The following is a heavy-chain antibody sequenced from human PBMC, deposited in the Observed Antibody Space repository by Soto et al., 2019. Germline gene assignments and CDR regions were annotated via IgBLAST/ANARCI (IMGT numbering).Heavy chain of an antibody. D-gene: IGHD3-22*01. J-gene: IGHJ4*02. Sequence: GGSLRLSCAASGFTFSSYWMSWVRQAPGRGLEWVANIKQDGSEKYYVDSVKGRFTISRDNAKNSLYLQMNSLRAEDTAVYYCAREGSHYYDSSGYLDYWGQGTLVTVSS. CDR2: IKQDGSEK. V-gene: IGHV3-7*01. CDR3: AREGSHYYDSSGYLDY. CDR1: GFTFSSYW.